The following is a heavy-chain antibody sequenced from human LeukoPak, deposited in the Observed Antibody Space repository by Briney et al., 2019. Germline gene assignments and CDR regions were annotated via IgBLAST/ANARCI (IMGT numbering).Heavy chain of an antibody. CDR2: INGCGGST. CDR1: WFTLSSFS. V-gene: IGHV3-23*01. D-gene: IGHD6-13*01. CDR3: AKYSSSWYRYYYYYMDV. Sequence: PGGSPRPFCGASWFTLSSFSMGLVRPAPGEGVGWVSGINGCGGSTYYADSVKGRFTISRENSKNTLYLQMNSLRAEDTAVYYCAKYSSSWYRYYYYYMDVWGKGTTVTVSS. J-gene: IGHJ6*03.